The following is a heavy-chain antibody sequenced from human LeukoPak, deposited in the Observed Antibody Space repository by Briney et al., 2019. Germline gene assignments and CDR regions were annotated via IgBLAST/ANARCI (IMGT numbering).Heavy chain of an antibody. D-gene: IGHD3-22*01. V-gene: IGHV1-2*06. CDR2: INPNSGGT. CDR1: GHTFTGYY. CDR3: ARTMIGDSSGHFDY. J-gene: IGHJ4*02. Sequence: ASVTVSCKASGHTFTGYYMHWVRQAPGQGLEWMGRINPNSGGTNYAQKIQGRVTMTRDTSISTAHMELTRLTSDDTAMYYCARTMIGDSSGHFDYWGQGTLVTVSS.